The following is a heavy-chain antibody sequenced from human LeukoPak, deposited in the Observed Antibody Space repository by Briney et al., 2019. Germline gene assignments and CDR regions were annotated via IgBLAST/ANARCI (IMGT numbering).Heavy chain of an antibody. CDR2: ISYDGSNK. V-gene: IGHV3-30*18. J-gene: IGHJ4*02. CDR3: AKMWDTSGYYVDY. CDR1: GFTFSSYG. Sequence: PGRSLRLSCAASGFTFSSYGMHWVRQAPGKGLEWVAVISYDGSNKYYADSVKGRFTISRDNSKNTLYLQMNSLRAEDTAVYYCAKMWDTSGYYVDYWGQGTLVTVAS. D-gene: IGHD3-22*01.